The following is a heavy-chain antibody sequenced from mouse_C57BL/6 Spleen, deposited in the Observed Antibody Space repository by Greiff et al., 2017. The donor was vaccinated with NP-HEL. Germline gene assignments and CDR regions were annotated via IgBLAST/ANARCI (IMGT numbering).Heavy chain of an antibody. Sequence: VQLQQSGPELVKPGASVKISCKASGYSFTDYNMNWVKQSNGKSLEWIGVINPNYGTTSYNQKFKGKATLTVDQSSSTAYMQLNSLTSEDSAVYYCARAITTVVAGTGYFDVWGTGTTVTVSS. CDR2: INPNYGTT. D-gene: IGHD1-1*01. CDR1: GYSFTDYN. V-gene: IGHV1-39*01. J-gene: IGHJ1*03. CDR3: ARAITTVVAGTGYFDV.